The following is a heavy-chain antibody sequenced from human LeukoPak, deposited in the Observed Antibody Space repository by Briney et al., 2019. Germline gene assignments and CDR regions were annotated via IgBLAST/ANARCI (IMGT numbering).Heavy chain of an antibody. CDR3: ARGTAMGFSYYYYYMDV. CDR1: GFTFSSYA. Sequence: GGSLRLSCAASGFTFSSYAMYWVRQAPGKGLEWVAVISYDGSDKFYADSVKGRFTISRDSSKNTLYLQMNSLRPEDTAVYYCARGTAMGFSYYYYYMDVWGKGTRVTVSS. CDR2: ISYDGSDK. J-gene: IGHJ6*03. D-gene: IGHD5-18*01. V-gene: IGHV3-30*04.